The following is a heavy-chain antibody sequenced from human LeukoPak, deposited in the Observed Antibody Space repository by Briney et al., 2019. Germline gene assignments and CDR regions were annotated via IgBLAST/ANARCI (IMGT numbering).Heavy chain of an antibody. J-gene: IGHJ4*02. CDR1: GFTFSSYG. CDR2: IRYDGGNQ. V-gene: IGHV3-30*02. CDR3: AADRAQQGGATAY. Sequence: GGSLRLSCAASGFTFSSYGMHWVRQTPGKGLECVAFIRYDGGNQYYTDSVKGRFTISRDNSKNTIYLRMNSLRAEDTAVYYCAADRAQQGGATAYWGQGTLVTVYS. D-gene: IGHD1-26*01.